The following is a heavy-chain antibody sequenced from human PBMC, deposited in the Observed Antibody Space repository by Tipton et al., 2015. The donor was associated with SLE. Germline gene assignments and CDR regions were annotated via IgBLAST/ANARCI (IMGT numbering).Heavy chain of an antibody. D-gene: IGHD6-13*01. Sequence: SLRLSCAASGFTFSSYSMNWVRQAPGMGLEWVSSISSSSSYIYYADSVKGRFTISRDNAKNSLYLQMNSLRAEDTAVYYCAREVRYSSSSPGAFDIWGQGTMVTVSS. V-gene: IGHV3-21*01. CDR1: GFTFSSYS. J-gene: IGHJ3*02. CDR2: ISSSSSYI. CDR3: AREVRYSSSSPGAFDI.